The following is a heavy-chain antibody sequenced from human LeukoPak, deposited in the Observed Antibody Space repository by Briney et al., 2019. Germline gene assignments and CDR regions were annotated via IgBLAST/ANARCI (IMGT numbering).Heavy chain of an antibody. D-gene: IGHD2-2*01. J-gene: IGHJ6*04. Sequence: PGGYLRLSCAASGFTCSSFWVSWVRQAPGKGREWVANTKQDGSEKYYMYSVKGRFTISTDNTTNSLYLRMNRLGDEDTAVYDCARECYVPAAKCMDVWGKGTTVTVSS. CDR2: TKQDGSEK. CDR3: ARECYVPAAKCMDV. V-gene: IGHV3-7*01. CDR1: GFTCSSFW.